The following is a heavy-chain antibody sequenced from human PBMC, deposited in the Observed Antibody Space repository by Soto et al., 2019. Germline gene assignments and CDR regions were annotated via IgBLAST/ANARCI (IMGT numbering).Heavy chain of an antibody. CDR1: GFTFSSYA. CDR3: ASTPPYDSSGYYDYMIDY. D-gene: IGHD3-22*01. Sequence: QVQLVESEGGVVQPGRSLRLSCAASGFTFSSYAMHWVRQAPGKGLEWVAVISYDGSNKYYADSVKGRFTISRDNSKNTLYLQMNSLRAEDTAVYYCASTPPYDSSGYYDYMIDYWGQGTLVTVSS. V-gene: IGHV3-30-3*01. CDR2: ISYDGSNK. J-gene: IGHJ4*02.